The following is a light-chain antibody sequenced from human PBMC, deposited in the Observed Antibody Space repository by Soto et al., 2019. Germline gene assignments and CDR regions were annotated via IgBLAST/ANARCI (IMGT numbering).Light chain of an antibody. Sequence: EIQMTRSPSSLSASVGDRVNITCRASQTVSSYLNWYQQKPGTVPKLLIYATSNLQSGVPSRFSGRGFGTDFTLTISSLQPEDFATYYCQQSFTTPSFGQGTRLEIK. CDR2: ATS. CDR3: QQSFTTPS. V-gene: IGKV1-39*01. CDR1: QTVSSY. J-gene: IGKJ5*01.